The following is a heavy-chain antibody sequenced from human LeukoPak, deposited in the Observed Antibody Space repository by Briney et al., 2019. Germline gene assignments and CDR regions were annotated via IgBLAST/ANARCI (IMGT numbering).Heavy chain of an antibody. V-gene: IGHV4-30-2*01. Sequence: SSETLSLTCTVSGSSIGSGGYYWSWIRQPPGKGLEWIGYIYHSGSTYYNPSLKSRVTISVDKSKNQFSLKLSSVTAADTAVYYCAREIGTIAAAPNDAFDIWGQGTMVTVSS. CDR3: AREIGTIAAAPNDAFDI. CDR1: GSSIGSGGYY. CDR2: IYHSGST. J-gene: IGHJ3*02. D-gene: IGHD6-13*01.